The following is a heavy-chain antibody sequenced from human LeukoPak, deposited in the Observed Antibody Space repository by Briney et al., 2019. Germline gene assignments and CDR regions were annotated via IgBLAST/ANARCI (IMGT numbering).Heavy chain of an antibody. J-gene: IGHJ2*01. Sequence: KPSETLSLTCTVSGGSISSSRDYWAWIRQPPGKGLEWIANIYYSGSTYYSPSLKSRVTISVDTSKNQFSLKLSSVTAADTAVYYCARVSSSWYQDWYFDLWGRGTLVTVSS. V-gene: IGHV4-39*07. CDR2: IYYSGST. CDR1: GGSISSSRDY. D-gene: IGHD6-13*01. CDR3: ARVSSSWYQDWYFDL.